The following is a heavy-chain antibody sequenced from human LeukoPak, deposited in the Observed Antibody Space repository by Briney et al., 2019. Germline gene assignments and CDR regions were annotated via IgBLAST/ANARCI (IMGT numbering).Heavy chain of an antibody. CDR3: AREIFGSGSYPGF. CDR1: GFAFNTFA. CDR2: IWHDGSHK. J-gene: IGHJ4*02. Sequence: PGRSLRLSCAASGFAFNTFAMHWVRQAPGQGLEWVALIWHDGSHKFYSNSVRGQFTISRDNSKNTVSLQMNNLRPEDTAVYYCAREIFGSGSYPGFWGQGTLVTVS. V-gene: IGHV3-33*01. D-gene: IGHD3-10*01.